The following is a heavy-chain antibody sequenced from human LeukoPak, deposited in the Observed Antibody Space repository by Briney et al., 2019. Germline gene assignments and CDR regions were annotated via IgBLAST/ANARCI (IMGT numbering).Heavy chain of an antibody. D-gene: IGHD6-19*01. V-gene: IGHV5-10-1*01. CDR1: GYSFTSYW. Sequence: GEPLRISCKGSGYSFTSYWISWVRQMPGKGLEWMGRIDPSDSYTNYSPSFQGHVTISADKSISTAYLQWSSLKASDTAMYYCARSLGSGWTSDAFDIWGQGTMVTVSS. CDR3: ARSLGSGWTSDAFDI. CDR2: IDPSDSYT. J-gene: IGHJ3*02.